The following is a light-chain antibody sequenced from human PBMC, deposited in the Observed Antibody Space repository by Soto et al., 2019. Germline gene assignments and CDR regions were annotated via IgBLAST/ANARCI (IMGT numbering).Light chain of an antibody. CDR3: QQDYSTPIT. J-gene: IGKJ5*01. V-gene: IGKV1-39*01. Sequence: DIQMTQSPSSLSASVGNRVTITCRASQSISSYLNWYQQKPGKAPKLLIYAASSLQSGVPSRFSGSGSGTYFTLTISSLQPEDFATYSCQQDYSTPITFGQGKRLEIK. CDR2: AAS. CDR1: QSISSY.